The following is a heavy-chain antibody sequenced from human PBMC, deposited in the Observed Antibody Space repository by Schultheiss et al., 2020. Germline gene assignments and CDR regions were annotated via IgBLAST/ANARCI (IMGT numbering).Heavy chain of an antibody. J-gene: IGHJ4*02. D-gene: IGHD1-14*01. V-gene: IGHV3-30*03. Sequence: GESLKISCAASGFTFSSYGMHWVRQAPGKGLEWVAVISYDGSNKYYADSVKGRFTISRDNSKNTLYLQMNSLRAEDTAVYYCARSPTGGYFDYWGQGTLVTVSS. CDR2: ISYDGSNK. CDR1: GFTFSSYG. CDR3: ARSPTGGYFDY.